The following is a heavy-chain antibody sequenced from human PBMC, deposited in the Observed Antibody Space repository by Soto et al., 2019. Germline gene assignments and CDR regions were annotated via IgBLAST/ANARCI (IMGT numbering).Heavy chain of an antibody. CDR1: GGSISSGGYS. CDR2: IYQSGST. D-gene: IGHD4-4*01. CDR3: ATQSSSNSGAYYYFAMDV. J-gene: IGHJ6*04. Sequence: PSATLSLTCAVSGGSISSGGYSWSWIRQPPGKGLEWIGYIYQSGSTYYNPALKSRVTISVDRSRNQFSLKLSSVTAADTAVYFGATQSSSNSGAYYYFAMDVRG. V-gene: IGHV4-30-2*01.